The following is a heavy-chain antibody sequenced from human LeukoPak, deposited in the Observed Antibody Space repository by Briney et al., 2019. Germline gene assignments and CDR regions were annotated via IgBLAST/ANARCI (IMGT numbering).Heavy chain of an antibody. Sequence: PGGSLRLSCAASGFTFSSYAMSWVRQAPGKGLEWVSAISGSGGGTYYADSVKGRFTISRDNSKNTLYLQMNSLRAEDTAVYYCAKDAYSSTTGRWCYGMDVWGQGTTVTVSS. V-gene: IGHV3-23*01. CDR1: GFTFSSYA. CDR2: ISGSGGGT. J-gene: IGHJ6*02. CDR3: AKDAYSSTTGRWCYGMDV. D-gene: IGHD6-13*01.